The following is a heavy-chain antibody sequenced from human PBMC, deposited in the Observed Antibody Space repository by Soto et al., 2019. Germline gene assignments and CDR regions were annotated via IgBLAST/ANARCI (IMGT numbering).Heavy chain of an antibody. CDR3: ATSGVATGFDF. CDR2: ISSGGSYI. V-gene: IGHV3-21*06. D-gene: IGHD5-12*01. CDR1: EMTFRNYS. J-gene: IGHJ4*02. Sequence: LRLSCAASEMTFRNYSMNWVRQAPGKGLEWVSSISSGGSYIYYADSGKGRFTISRDNAKDSLFLQMTSLRAEDTAVYYCATSGVATGFDFWGQGTLVTVSS.